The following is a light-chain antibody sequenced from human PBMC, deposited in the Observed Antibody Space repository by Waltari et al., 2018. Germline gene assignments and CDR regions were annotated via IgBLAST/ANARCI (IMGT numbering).Light chain of an antibody. V-gene: IGKV1-5*03. CDR1: QSITNV. CDR2: RAS. J-gene: IGKJ1*01. Sequence: DIQMTQSPSTLSASVGDRVTITCRASQSITNVLAWYQQKPGKAPKLLIYRASNLESVVPSRFSGSGSGTEFTLTISSLQPDVFATYYCQQYDNYWTFGQGTKVEIK. CDR3: QQYDNYWT.